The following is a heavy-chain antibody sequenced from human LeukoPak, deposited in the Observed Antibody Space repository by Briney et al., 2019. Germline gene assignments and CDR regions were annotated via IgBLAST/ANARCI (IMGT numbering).Heavy chain of an antibody. V-gene: IGHV4-59*08. D-gene: IGHD2-2*01. Sequence: SETLSLTCTVSGGSINSYYWTWIRQPPGKGLEWIGYIYYSGSTNYNPSLKSRVTISIDASKNQFSLRLTTVTAADTAVYYCARHQLGEYQPVDNWFDPWGQGTLVTVSS. CDR1: GGSINSYY. CDR3: ARHQLGEYQPVDNWFDP. CDR2: IYYSGST. J-gene: IGHJ5*02.